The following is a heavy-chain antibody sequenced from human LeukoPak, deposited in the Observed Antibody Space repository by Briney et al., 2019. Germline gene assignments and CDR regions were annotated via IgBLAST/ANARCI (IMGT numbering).Heavy chain of an antibody. Sequence: SETLSLTCTVSGGSISSYYWSWIRQPPGKGLEWIGYIYYSGSTNYNPSLKSRVTISVDTSKNQFSLKLSSVTAADTAVYYCARDIAAQSWFDPWGQGTLVTVSS. V-gene: IGHV4-59*01. J-gene: IGHJ5*02. D-gene: IGHD6-6*01. CDR2: IYYSGST. CDR3: ARDIAAQSWFDP. CDR1: GGSISSYY.